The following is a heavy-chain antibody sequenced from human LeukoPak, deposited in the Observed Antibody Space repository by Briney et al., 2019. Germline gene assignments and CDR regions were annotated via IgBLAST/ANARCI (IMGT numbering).Heavy chain of an antibody. J-gene: IGHJ4*02. CDR2: IYYSGST. CDR3: ARLSTEQQQLDY. CDR1: GGSISSYY. V-gene: IGHV4-39*01. Sequence: SETLSLTCTVSGGSISSYYWGWIRQPPGKGLEWIGSIYYSGSTYYNPSLKSRVTISVDTSKNQFSLKLSSVTAADTAVYYCARLSTEQQQLDYWGQGTLVTVSS. D-gene: IGHD6-13*01.